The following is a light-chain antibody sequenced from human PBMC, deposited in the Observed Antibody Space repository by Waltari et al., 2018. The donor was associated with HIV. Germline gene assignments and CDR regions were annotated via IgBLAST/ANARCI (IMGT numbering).Light chain of an antibody. V-gene: IGLV2-8*01. CDR1: SSDIGAYDS. J-gene: IGLJ3*02. CDR3: SSYGDSLRVL. Sequence: QSALTQPPSASGSLGQSVTISCTGSSSDIGAYDSVSWFQQHPRSAPKLLLYEVTRRPPTVSDRFSGSRSGSTAVRTVAGLQPDDEATYFCSSYGDSLRVLFGGGTNVTVL. CDR2: EVT.